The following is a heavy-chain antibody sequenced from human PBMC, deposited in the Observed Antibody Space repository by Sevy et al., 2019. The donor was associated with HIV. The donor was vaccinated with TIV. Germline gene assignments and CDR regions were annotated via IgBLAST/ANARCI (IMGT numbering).Heavy chain of an antibody. CDR3: ARVFPYCSGGSGYSSYEAFDI. D-gene: IGHD2-15*01. CDR1: GYTFTGHY. J-gene: IGHJ3*02. CDR2: INPNSGST. V-gene: IGHV1-2*02. Sequence: ASVKVSCKASGYTFTGHYMHWVRQAPGQGLEWMGWINPNSGSTDYAQKFQGRVTLTRDTSISTAYLELSRLTSDDTAVCYGARVFPYCSGGSGYSSYEAFDIWGQGTLVTVSS.